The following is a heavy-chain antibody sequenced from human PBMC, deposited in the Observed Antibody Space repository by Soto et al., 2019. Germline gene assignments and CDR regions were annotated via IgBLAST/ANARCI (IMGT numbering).Heavy chain of an antibody. D-gene: IGHD2-15*01. CDR3: ASLVGCSGGSCYSEYYYYGMDV. J-gene: IGHJ6*02. CDR1: GFTFSSYA. Sequence: EVQLLESGGILVHPGGSLRLSCAASGFTFSSYAMTWVRQAPGKGLEWVSAISGSGSTIYYADSVKGRFTISRDNAKNSLYLQMNSLRAEDTAVYYCASLVGCSGGSCYSEYYYYGMDVWGQGTTVTVSS. CDR2: ISGSGSTI. V-gene: IGHV3-48*03.